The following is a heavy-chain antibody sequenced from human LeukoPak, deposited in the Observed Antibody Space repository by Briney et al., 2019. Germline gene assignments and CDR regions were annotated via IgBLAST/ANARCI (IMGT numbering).Heavy chain of an antibody. CDR2: IYYSGST. CDR3: AREGGGYCSITSCYRDNWFDP. J-gene: IGHJ5*02. V-gene: IGHV4-59*11. CDR1: GGSISSHY. D-gene: IGHD2-2*02. Sequence: PSETLSLICTVSGGSISSHYWSWIRQPPGKGREGIGYIYYSGSTNYNPSLKSQVTISVDTSKNQFSLQLSSVTAADTAVYYCAREGGGYCSITSCYRDNWFDPWGQGALVTVSS.